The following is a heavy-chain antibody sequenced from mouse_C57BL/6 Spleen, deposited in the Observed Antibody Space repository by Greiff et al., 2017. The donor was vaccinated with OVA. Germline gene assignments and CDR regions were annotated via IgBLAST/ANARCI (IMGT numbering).Heavy chain of an antibody. Sequence: EVQLVESEGGLVQPGSSMKLSCTASGFTFSDYYMAWVRQVPEKGLEWVANINYDGSSTYYLNSLKSRFIISKDNAKNIRYLQMSSLKSEDTATYYCARAYESDYEYFDVWGKGTTVTVSS. J-gene: IGHJ1*03. D-gene: IGHD2-5*01. CDR1: GFTFSDYY. CDR2: INYDGSST. CDR3: ARAYESDYEYFDV. V-gene: IGHV5-16*01.